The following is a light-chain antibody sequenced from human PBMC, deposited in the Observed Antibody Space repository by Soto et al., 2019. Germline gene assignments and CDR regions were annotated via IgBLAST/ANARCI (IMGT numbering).Light chain of an antibody. CDR2: EVS. J-gene: IGLJ1*01. CDR1: SSDFDIYNR. CDR3: QSYDSSLSNSGCV. Sequence: QSALTQPPSVSGSPGQSVTISCTGTSSDFDIYNRVSWYQRPPGTGPKLMIYEVSNRPSGVPDRFSGSKSGNTASLTISGLQAEDEADYYCQSYDSSLSNSGCVFATGPKVTVL. V-gene: IGLV2-18*02.